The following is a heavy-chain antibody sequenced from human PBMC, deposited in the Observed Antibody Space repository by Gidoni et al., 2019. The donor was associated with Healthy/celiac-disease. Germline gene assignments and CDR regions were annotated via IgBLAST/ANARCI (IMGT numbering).Heavy chain of an antibody. J-gene: IGHJ6*04. V-gene: IGHV3-30-3*01. CDR2: ISYDGSNK. Sequence: SSYAMHWVRQAPGKGLEWVAVISYDGSNKYYADSVKGRFTISRDNSKNTLYLQMNSRRAEDTAVYYCARGDCSSTSCYFGEYYYYGMDVWGKGTTVTVSS. D-gene: IGHD2-2*01. CDR3: ARGDCSSTSCYFGEYYYYGMDV. CDR1: SSYA.